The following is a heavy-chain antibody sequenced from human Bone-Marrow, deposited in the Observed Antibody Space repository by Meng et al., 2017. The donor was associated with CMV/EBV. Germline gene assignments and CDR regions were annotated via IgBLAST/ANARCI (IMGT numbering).Heavy chain of an antibody. CDR3: ARSSGWSRFDH. CDR2: INPSDDT. CDR1: GYTLIDYD. Sequence: QVQRVQYGAEVKKPGASVKVSCKASGYTLIDYDIHWVRQAPGQWLEWMGWINPSDDTNYAQNFQGRVTMTRDMSINTVYMELSRLTSDDTAVYYCARSSGWSRFDHWGQGTLVTVFS. D-gene: IGHD6-19*01. J-gene: IGHJ4*02. V-gene: IGHV1-2*02.